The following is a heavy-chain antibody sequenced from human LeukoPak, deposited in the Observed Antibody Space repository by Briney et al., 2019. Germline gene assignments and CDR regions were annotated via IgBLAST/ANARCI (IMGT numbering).Heavy chain of an antibody. CDR2: IRYDGSNK. CDR1: GFTFSDHY. CDR3: AKDPGYSSSWYFLWFDP. D-gene: IGHD6-13*01. Sequence: GGSLRLSCAASGFTFSDHYLDWVRQAPGKGLEWVAFIRYDGSNKYYADSVKGRFTISRDNSKNTLYLQMNSLRAEDTAVYYCAKDPGYSSSWYFLWFDPWGQGTLVTVSS. J-gene: IGHJ5*02. V-gene: IGHV3-30*02.